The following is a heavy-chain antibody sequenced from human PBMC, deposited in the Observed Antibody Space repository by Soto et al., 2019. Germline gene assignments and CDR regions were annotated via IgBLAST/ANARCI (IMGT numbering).Heavy chain of an antibody. J-gene: IGHJ6*02. CDR3: ARGFDYDILTGLAPNYGMDV. Sequence: PGGSVRLSCAASGFTFSSYSMNWVCQAPGKGLEWVSYIGSSSSTIYYADSVKGRFTISRDNAKNSLYLQMNSLRDEDTAVYYCARGFDYDILTGLAPNYGMDVWGQGTTVTVSS. V-gene: IGHV3-48*02. D-gene: IGHD3-9*01. CDR2: IGSSSSTI. CDR1: GFTFSSYS.